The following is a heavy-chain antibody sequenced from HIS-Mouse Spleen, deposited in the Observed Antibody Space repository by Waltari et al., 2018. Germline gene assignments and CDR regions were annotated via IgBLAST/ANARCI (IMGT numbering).Heavy chain of an antibody. Sequence: QVQLVQSGAEVKKPGASVKVSCKASGYTFPSYAIHWVRQATGLGLEWMGWMNPNSGNTGYAQKFQGRVTMTRNTSISTAYMELSSLRSEDTAVYYCARGHDYSNYFDYWGQGTLVTVSS. J-gene: IGHJ4*02. CDR2: MNPNSGNT. V-gene: IGHV1-8*01. CDR1: GYTFPSYA. CDR3: ARGHDYSNYFDY. D-gene: IGHD4-4*01.